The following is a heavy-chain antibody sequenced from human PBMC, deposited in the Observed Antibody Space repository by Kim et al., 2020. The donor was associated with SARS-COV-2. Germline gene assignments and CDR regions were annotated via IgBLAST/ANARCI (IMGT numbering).Heavy chain of an antibody. J-gene: IGHJ4*02. D-gene: IGHD3-10*01. V-gene: IGHV3-23*01. CDR3: AKCDQLLWFGELFDY. Sequence: GGSLRLSCAASGFTFSSYAMSWVRQAPGKGLEWVSAISGSGGSTYYADSVKGRFTISRDNSKNTLYLQMNSLRAEDTAVYYCAKCDQLLWFGELFDYWGQGTLVTVSS. CDR2: ISGSGGST. CDR1: GFTFSSYA.